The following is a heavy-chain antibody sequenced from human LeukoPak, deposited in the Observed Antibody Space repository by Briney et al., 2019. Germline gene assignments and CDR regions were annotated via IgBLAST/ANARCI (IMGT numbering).Heavy chain of an antibody. CDR2: ISSSSSYI. CDR3: ARGSGYEFDY. J-gene: IGHJ4*02. Sequence: GGSLRLSCAASGFTFSSYSMNWVSQAPGKRLEWVSSISSSSSYIYYADSVKGRFTISRDNAKNSLYLQMNSLRAEDTAVYYCARGSGYEFDYWGQGTLVTVSS. CDR1: GFTFSSYS. V-gene: IGHV3-21*01. D-gene: IGHD5-18*01.